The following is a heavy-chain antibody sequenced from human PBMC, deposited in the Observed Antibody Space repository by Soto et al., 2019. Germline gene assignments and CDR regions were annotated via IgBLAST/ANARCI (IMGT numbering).Heavy chain of an antibody. D-gene: IGHD6-19*01. CDR2: ISCCGGST. CDR3: ARADGEQWLIPHLDN. V-gene: IGHV3-23*01. CDR1: GFNFKKFA. J-gene: IGHJ1*01. Sequence: GGSLRLSCEASGFNFKKFAMGWVRQAPGEGLEWVSGISCCGGSTFYADSVKGRFSLARDDSKNTLSLQLNSLRVEDTAHYYCARADGEQWLIPHLDNWGQGTQVTVSS.